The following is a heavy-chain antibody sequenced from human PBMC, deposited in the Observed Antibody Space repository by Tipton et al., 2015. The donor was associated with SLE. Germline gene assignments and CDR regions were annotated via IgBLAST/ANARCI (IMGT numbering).Heavy chain of an antibody. Sequence: TLSLTCNVSGDSISRSTYYWSWIRQPAGKGLEWIGHIYATGITNYNPSLKSRVTISVDTSKNHFSLKLSSVTAADTAVYYCARDKNGDYYDYWGQGTLVTVSS. CDR2: IYATGIT. J-gene: IGHJ4*02. V-gene: IGHV4-61*09. CDR3: ARDKNGDYYDY. CDR1: GDSISRSTYY. D-gene: IGHD4-17*01.